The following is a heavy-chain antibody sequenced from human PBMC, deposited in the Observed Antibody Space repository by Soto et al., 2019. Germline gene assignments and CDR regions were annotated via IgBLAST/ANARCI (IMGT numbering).Heavy chain of an antibody. J-gene: IGHJ4*02. D-gene: IGHD6-13*01. CDR2: TRNKANSYTT. CDR1: GFTFSDHY. Sequence: GGSLRLSCAASGFTFSDHYMDWVRQAPGKGLEWVGRTRNKANSYTTEYAASVKGRFTISRDDSKNSLYLQMNSLKTEDTAVYYCAKHAAAAAPDYWGQGTLVTVSS. V-gene: IGHV3-72*01. CDR3: AKHAAAAAPDY.